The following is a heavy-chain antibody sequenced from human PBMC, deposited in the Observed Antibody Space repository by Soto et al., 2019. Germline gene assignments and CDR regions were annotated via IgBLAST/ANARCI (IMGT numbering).Heavy chain of an antibody. J-gene: IGHJ5*02. CDR3: EKSLAVAAGWFDP. CDR2: ISYDGSNE. D-gene: IGHD6-19*01. Sequence: GGSLRLSCAASGFTFNTYGMHWVRQAPGKGLEWVAFISYDGSNEYYADSVKGRFTISRDNSKNTVFLQMNSLRGEDTAVYYCEKSLAVAAGWFDPWGQGALVTVSS. CDR1: GFTFNTYG. V-gene: IGHV3-30*18.